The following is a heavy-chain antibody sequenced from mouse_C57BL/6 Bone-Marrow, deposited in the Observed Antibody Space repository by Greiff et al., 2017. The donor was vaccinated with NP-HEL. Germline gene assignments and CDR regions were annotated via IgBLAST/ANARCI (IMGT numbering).Heavy chain of an antibody. CDR2: IDPENGDT. D-gene: IGHD2-2*01. CDR1: GFNIKDDY. CDR3: TTVAGYDKYFDV. V-gene: IGHV14-4*01. Sequence: EVKLQESGAELVRPGASVKLSCTASGFNIKDDYMHWVKQRPEQGLEWIGWIDPENGDTEYASKFQGKATITADTSSNTAYLQLSSLTSEDTAVYYCTTVAGYDKYFDVWGTGTTVTVSS. J-gene: IGHJ1*03.